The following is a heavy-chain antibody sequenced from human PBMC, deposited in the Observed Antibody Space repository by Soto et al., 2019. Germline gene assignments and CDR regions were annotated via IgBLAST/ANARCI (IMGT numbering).Heavy chain of an antibody. CDR1: GFTFSSYS. CDR3: ARPTPTTGEFDY. D-gene: IGHD4-17*01. V-gene: IGHV3-21*01. CDR2: ISSSSSYI. Sequence: PGGSLRLSCAASGFTFSSYSMNWVRQAPGKGLEWVSSISSSSSYIYYADSVKGRFTISRDNAKNSLYLQMNSLRAEDTAVYYCARPTPTTGEFDYWGQGTLVTVSS. J-gene: IGHJ4*02.